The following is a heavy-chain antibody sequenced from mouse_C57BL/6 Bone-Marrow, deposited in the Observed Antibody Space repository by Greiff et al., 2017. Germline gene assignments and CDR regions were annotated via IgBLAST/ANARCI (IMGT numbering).Heavy chain of an antibody. Sequence: EVKLVESGGGLVQPKGSLKLSCAASGFSFNTYAMNWVRQAPGKGLEWVARIRSKSNNYATYYADSVKDRFTISRDDSESMLYLQMNNLKTEDTAMYYCVRQVLRRGFAYWGQGTLVTVSA. CDR1: GFSFNTYA. J-gene: IGHJ3*01. CDR2: IRSKSNNYAT. CDR3: VRQVLRRGFAY. V-gene: IGHV10-1*01. D-gene: IGHD2-4*01.